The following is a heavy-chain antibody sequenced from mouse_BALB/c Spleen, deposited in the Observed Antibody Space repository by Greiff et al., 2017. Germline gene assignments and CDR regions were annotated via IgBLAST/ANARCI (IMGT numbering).Heavy chain of an antibody. Sequence: EVKLQESGPGLVKPSQSLSLTCTVTGYSITSDYAWNWIRQFPGNKLEWMGYISYSGSTSYNPSLKSRISITRDTSKNQFFLQLNSVTTEDTATYYCARKGGYQWYFDVWGAGTTVTVSS. V-gene: IGHV3-2*02. CDR1: GYSITSDYA. CDR3: ARKGGYQWYFDV. J-gene: IGHJ1*01. D-gene: IGHD1-1*02. CDR2: ISYSGST.